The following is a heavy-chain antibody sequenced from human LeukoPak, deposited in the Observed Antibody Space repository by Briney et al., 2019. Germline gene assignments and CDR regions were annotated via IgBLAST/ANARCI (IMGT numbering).Heavy chain of an antibody. Sequence: PSETLSLTCTVSGGSISSGSYYWSWIRQPAGKGLEWIGRIYTSGSTNYNPSLKSRVTISVDTSKNQFSLKLSSVTAADTAVYYCARDVGGPYCGGDCHTYWFDPWGQGTLVTVSS. CDR3: ARDVGGPYCGGDCHTYWFDP. J-gene: IGHJ5*02. CDR2: IYTSGST. CDR1: GGSISSGSYY. V-gene: IGHV4-61*02. D-gene: IGHD2-21*02.